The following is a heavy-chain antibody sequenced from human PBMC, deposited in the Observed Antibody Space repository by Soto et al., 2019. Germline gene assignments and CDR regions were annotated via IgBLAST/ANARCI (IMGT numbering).Heavy chain of an antibody. D-gene: IGHD2-2*01. J-gene: IGHJ5*02. Sequence: QVQLQESGPGLVKPSQTLSLTCTVSGGSISSGGYYWSWIRQHPGKGLEWSGYIYHSGTTYYNPSLKSRVTISLDTSKNQFSLKLTSVTAADTAVYYCAMVRGNQLLGWFDPWGQGTLVPVSS. V-gene: IGHV4-31*03. CDR1: GGSISSGGYY. CDR2: IYHSGTT. CDR3: AMVRGNQLLGWFDP.